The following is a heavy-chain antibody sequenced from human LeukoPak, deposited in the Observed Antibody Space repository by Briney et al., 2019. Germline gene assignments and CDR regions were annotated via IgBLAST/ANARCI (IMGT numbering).Heavy chain of an antibody. CDR1: GFTFSYYS. CDR2: ISGSSSSI. J-gene: IGHJ4*02. V-gene: IGHV3-48*02. Sequence: PGGSLSLSCAASGFTFSYYSMKWVRQHARKGLGLVSSISGSSSSIHYANSVKGRFTISRDKPKNALSLQMNSLRDEETVVYYCARDRGSGSYYSCDYWGQGTLVTVSS. CDR3: ARDRGSGSYYSCDY. D-gene: IGHD1-26*01.